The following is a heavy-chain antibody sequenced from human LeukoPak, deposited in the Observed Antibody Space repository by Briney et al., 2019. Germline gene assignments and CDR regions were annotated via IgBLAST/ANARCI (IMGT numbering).Heavy chain of an antibody. Sequence: GGSLRLSCAVSGFTFSGFWMSWSRQAPGKGLEWVASINSDGSEGYYADVVKGRFTISRDNAKNSLYLQINSLRAEDTAVYYCAKGQFGEYPGWFDPWGQGTLVTVSS. CDR1: GFTFSGFW. V-gene: IGHV3-7*03. D-gene: IGHD3-10*01. J-gene: IGHJ5*02. CDR3: AKGQFGEYPGWFDP. CDR2: INSDGSEG.